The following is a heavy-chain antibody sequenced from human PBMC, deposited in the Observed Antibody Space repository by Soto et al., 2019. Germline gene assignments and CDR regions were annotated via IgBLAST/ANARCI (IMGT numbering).Heavy chain of an antibody. J-gene: IGHJ3*02. CDR2: ISWNSGSI. CDR1: GFTFDDYA. CDR3: AKDESVGYYDSSGYDAFDI. V-gene: IGHV3-9*01. Sequence: EVQLVESGGGLVQPGRSLRLSCAASGFTFDDYAMRWVRQAPGKGLEWVSGISWNSGSIGYADSVKGRFTISRDNAKNSLYLQMNSLRAEDTALYYCAKDESVGYYDSSGYDAFDIWGQGTMVTVSS. D-gene: IGHD3-22*01.